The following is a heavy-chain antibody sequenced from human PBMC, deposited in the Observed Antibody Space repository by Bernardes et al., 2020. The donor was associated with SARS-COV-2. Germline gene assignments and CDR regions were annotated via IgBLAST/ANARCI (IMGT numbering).Heavy chain of an antibody. V-gene: IGHV3-64D*06. CDR3: VKERPGGDY. Sequence: GGSLRLSCSGSGFTFSEYPMHWVRQTPGKGLEYVSRISDNGGSTHYGDSVKGRFTISGDNSKNTMYLQMNSLRVEDTAVYYCVKERPGGDYWGQGTLVTVSS. CDR1: GFTFSEYP. J-gene: IGHJ4*02. CDR2: ISDNGGST.